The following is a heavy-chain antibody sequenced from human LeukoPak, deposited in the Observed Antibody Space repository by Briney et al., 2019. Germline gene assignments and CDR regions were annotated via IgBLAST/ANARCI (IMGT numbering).Heavy chain of an antibody. V-gene: IGHV3-23*01. CDR2: ISPGGGPT. CDR3: AKDGAWLRFDD. CDR1: GFPFSIYG. J-gene: IGHJ4*02. D-gene: IGHD5-12*01. Sequence: RGSLRLSCAGSGFPFSIYGMNWVRQAPGKGLEWVSGISPGGGPTYYADSVKGRFTISRDDSKNTLYLQMNNLRAEDTAVYYCAKDGAWLRFDDWGQGILVTVSS.